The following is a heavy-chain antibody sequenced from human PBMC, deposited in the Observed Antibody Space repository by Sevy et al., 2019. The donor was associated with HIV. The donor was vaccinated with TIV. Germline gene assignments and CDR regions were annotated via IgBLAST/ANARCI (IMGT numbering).Heavy chain of an antibody. CDR1: GFTFSSYW. J-gene: IGHJ6*02. CDR2: IKKNGSEK. CDR3: ARRNSGHDNYYYYYGMDV. D-gene: IGHD5-12*01. Sequence: GGSLRLSCVASGFTFSSYWMSWVRQAPGKGLEWVAKIKKNGSEKYYVDSGKGRFTISGDNAKNSLNLQMNSLRDEDTAVYYCARRNSGHDNYYYYYGMDVWGQGTTVTVSS. V-gene: IGHV3-7*01.